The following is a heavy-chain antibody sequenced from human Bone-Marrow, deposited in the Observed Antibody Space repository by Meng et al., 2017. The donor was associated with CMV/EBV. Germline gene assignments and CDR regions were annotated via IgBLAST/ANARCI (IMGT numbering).Heavy chain of an antibody. V-gene: IGHV5-51*01. J-gene: IGHJ4*02. CDR1: GYNFASYW. Sequence: GGSLRLSCKGSGYNFASYWIGWVRQMPGKGLEWMGIIYPGDSDTRYSPSFQGQVTISADKSISTAYLQWSSLRASDTAMYYCARHSQMTMAIHTPLDWGQGTLVTVSS. D-gene: IGHD4/OR15-4a*01. CDR2: IYPGDSDT. CDR3: ARHSQMTMAIHTPLD.